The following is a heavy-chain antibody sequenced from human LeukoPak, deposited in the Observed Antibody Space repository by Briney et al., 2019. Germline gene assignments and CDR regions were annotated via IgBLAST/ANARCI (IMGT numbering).Heavy chain of an antibody. CDR2: IYTSGST. V-gene: IGHV4-61*02. D-gene: IGHD5-12*01. CDR1: GGSISSGSYY. Sequence: SETLSLTCTVSGGSISSGSYYWSWIRQPAGKGLEWIGRIYTSGSTNYNPSLKSRVTISVDTSKNQFSLKLCSVTAADTAVYYCARSSGYDSGWFDPWGQGTLVTVSS. CDR3: ARSSGYDSGWFDP. J-gene: IGHJ5*02.